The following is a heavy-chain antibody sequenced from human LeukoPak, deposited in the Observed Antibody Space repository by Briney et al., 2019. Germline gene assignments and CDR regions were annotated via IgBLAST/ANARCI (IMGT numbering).Heavy chain of an antibody. Sequence: AAVKVAHMASGYTFTGYYMHWVRQAPGQGLEWMGWINPNSGGTNYAQKFQGRVTMTRDTSISTAYMELSRLRSDGTAVYYCARGIDCSSTSCYYVYRGDRTPDTVSS. CDR2: INPNSGGT. J-gene: IGHJ4*01. V-gene: IGHV1-2*02. CDR3: ARGIDCSSTSCYYVY. D-gene: IGHD2-2*01. CDR1: GYTFTGYY.